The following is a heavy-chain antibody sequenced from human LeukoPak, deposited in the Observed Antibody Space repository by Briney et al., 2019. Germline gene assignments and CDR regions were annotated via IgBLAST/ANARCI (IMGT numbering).Heavy chain of an antibody. CDR1: GFTFSSYS. J-gene: IGHJ4*02. D-gene: IGHD6-13*01. Sequence: PGGSLRLSCAASGFTFSSYSMNWVRQAPGKGPEWVSSISSSSSYIYYADSVKGRFTISRDNAKNSLYLQMNSLRAEDTAVYYCARVPPIAAAGTDDDYWGQGTLVTVSS. CDR3: ARVPPIAAAGTDDDY. V-gene: IGHV3-21*01. CDR2: ISSSSSYI.